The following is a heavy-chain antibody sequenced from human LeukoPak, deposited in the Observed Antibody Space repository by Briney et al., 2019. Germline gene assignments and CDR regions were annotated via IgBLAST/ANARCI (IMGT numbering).Heavy chain of an antibody. V-gene: IGHV1-69*02. Sequence: SVKVSCKASGGTFSSYTISWVRQAPGQGLEWMGRIIPILGIANYAQKFQGRVTITADKSTSTAYMELSSLRSEDTAVYYCARPDDYVWGSYRCWGQGTLVTVSS. CDR2: IIPILGIA. J-gene: IGHJ4*02. D-gene: IGHD3-16*02. CDR3: ARPDDYVWGSYRC. CDR1: GGTFSSYT.